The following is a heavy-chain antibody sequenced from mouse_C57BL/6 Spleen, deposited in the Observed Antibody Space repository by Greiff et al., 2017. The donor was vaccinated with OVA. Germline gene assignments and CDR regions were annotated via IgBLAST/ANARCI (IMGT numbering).Heavy chain of an antibody. V-gene: IGHV1-82*01. D-gene: IGHD2-5*01. CDR2: IYPGDGDT. CDR1: GYAFSSSW. CDR3: ARSYSNRDYFDY. J-gene: IGHJ2*01. Sequence: VQLKESGPELVKPGASVKISCKASGYAFSSSWMNWVKQRPGKGLEWIGRIYPGDGDTNYNGKFKGKATLTADKSSSTAYMQLSSLTSEDSAVYFCARSYSNRDYFDYWGQGTTLTVSS.